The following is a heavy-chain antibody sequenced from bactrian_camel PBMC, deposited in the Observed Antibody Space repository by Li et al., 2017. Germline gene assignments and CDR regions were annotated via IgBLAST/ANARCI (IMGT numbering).Heavy chain of an antibody. CDR1: TGTFRSAC. V-gene: IGHV3S9*01. J-gene: IGHJ4*01. CDR2: IDSDGET. CDR3: VAGDAGASYFGENSF. D-gene: IGHD5*01. Sequence: HVQLVESGGGSVQTGGSLRLSCAARTGTFRSACMGWIRQVSGKEREGVASIDSDGETTYADSVKGRFTISQASARHTVYLQMNNLEPEDTAMYYCVAGDAGASYFGENSFWGQGTQVTVS.